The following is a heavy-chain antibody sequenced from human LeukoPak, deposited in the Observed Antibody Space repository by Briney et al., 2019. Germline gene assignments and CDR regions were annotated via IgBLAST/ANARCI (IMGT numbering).Heavy chain of an antibody. J-gene: IGHJ4*02. CDR2: INPSGGST. V-gene: IGHV1-46*01. CDR3: ARCGIAAADD. D-gene: IGHD6-13*01. Sequence: ASVKVSCKASGYTFTSYYMHWVRQAPGQGLEWLGIINPSGGSTSYAQKFHGRVTMTRDTSTGTVYMELSSLRSEDTAVYYCARCGIAAADDWGQGTLVTVSS. CDR1: GYTFTSYY.